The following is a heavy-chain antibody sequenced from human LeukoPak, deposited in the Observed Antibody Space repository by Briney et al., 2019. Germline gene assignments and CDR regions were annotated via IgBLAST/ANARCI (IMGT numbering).Heavy chain of an antibody. J-gene: IGHJ4*02. CDR2: IYYSGST. D-gene: IGHD3-16*01. V-gene: IGHV4-31*03. CDR1: GGSISSGGYY. CDR3: ARDRSGGYFDY. Sequence: SQTLSLTCTVPGGSISSGGYYWSWTRQHPGKGLEWIGYIYYSGSTYYNPPLKSRVTISVDTSKNQFSLKLSSVTAADTAVYYCARDRSGGYFDYWGQGTLVTVSS.